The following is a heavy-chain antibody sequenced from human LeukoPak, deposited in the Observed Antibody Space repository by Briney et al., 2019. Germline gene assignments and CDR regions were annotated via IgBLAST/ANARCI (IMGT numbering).Heavy chain of an antibody. CDR2: INSDGSST. V-gene: IGHV3-74*01. D-gene: IGHD3-10*01. CDR1: GFTFSSYW. J-gene: IGHJ4*02. CDR3: ATTQTHYYGSGGIDY. Sequence: GGSLRLSCAASGFTFSSYWMHWVRQAPGKGLVWVSRINSDGSSTSYADSVKGRFTISRDNAKNTLYLQMNSLRAEDTAVYYRATTQTHYYGSGGIDYWGQGTLVTVSS.